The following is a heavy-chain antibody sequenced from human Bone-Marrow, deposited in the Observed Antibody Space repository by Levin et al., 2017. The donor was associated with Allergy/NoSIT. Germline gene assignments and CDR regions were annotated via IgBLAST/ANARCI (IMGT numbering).Heavy chain of an antibody. V-gene: IGHV3-7*01. CDR3: VRDYFGPGDY. J-gene: IGHJ4*02. D-gene: IGHD3-10*01. CDR1: GFTFSSHW. CDR2: MAQDGGEK. Sequence: PGESLKISCAASGFTFSSHWMSWVRQAPGKGLEWVANMAQDGGEKYYVDSVKGRFTISRDNAKNSLYLQMNSLRTEDTAVYYCVRDYFGPGDYWGQGTLVTVSS.